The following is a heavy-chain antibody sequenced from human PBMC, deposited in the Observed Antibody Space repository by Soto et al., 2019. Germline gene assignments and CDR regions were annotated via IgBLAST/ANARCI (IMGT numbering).Heavy chain of an antibody. J-gene: IGHJ6*02. V-gene: IGHV1-69*12. CDR1: GGTFSSYA. D-gene: IGHD6-19*01. CDR3: ARKEAVAGTDYYYYGMDV. CDR2: IIPIFGTA. Sequence: QVQLVQSGAEVKKPGSSVKVSCKASGGTFSSYAISWVRQAPGQGLEWMGGIIPIFGTANYAQKFQGRVTITADEATSKAYMELSSLRSEDTAVYYCARKEAVAGTDYYYYGMDVWGQGTTVTVSS.